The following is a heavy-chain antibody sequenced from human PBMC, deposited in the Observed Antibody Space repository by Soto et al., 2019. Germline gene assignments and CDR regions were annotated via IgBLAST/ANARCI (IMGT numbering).Heavy chain of an antibody. CDR3: AKGPLIVVVPFDY. CDR2: ITSLGST. J-gene: IGHJ4*02. Sequence: EVQLLESGGGLVQPGGSLRLSCAASGINFSTYAMSWVRQAPGKGLEWVSTITSLGSTYYPDSVKGRFTISRDSSKNLLYLQMNSLRDEDTAVYYCAKGPLIVVVPFDYWCQGTLVTVSA. D-gene: IGHD2-15*01. CDR1: GINFSTYA. V-gene: IGHV3-23*01.